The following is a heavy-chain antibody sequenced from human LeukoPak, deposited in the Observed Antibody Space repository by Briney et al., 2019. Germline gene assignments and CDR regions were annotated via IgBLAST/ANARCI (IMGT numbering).Heavy chain of an antibody. Sequence: GGSLRLSCAASGFTFSSYAMHWVRQAPGKGLEWVAVISYDGSNKYYADSVKGRFTISRDNSKNTLYLQMNSLRAEDTAVYYCARDLASVFRYFDWLSNYYYYGMDVWGQGTTVTVSS. CDR1: GFTFSSYA. J-gene: IGHJ6*02. D-gene: IGHD3-9*01. CDR2: ISYDGSNK. CDR3: ARDLASVFRYFDWLSNYYYYGMDV. V-gene: IGHV3-30-3*01.